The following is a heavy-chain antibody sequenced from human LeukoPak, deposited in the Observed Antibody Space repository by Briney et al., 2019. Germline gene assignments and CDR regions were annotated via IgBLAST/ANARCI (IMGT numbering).Heavy chain of an antibody. J-gene: IGHJ4*02. CDR3: ARRGGHYFDY. V-gene: IGHV3-23*01. CDR2: ISGSGVDT. Sequence: GGSLRLSCAASGFTFSSYAMSWIRQASGKGLEWVSVISGSGVDTYYADSVKGRFTISRDNSKNTLYLQMNSLRAEDTAVYYCARRGGHYFDYWGQGTLVTVSS. CDR1: GFTFSSYA.